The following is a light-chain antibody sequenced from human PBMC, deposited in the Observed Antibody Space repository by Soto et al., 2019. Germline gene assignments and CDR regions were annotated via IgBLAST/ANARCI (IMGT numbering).Light chain of an antibody. V-gene: IGKV1-5*01. J-gene: IGKJ4*01. CDR1: QSISSY. Sequence: DIQMTQSPSTLSASVGDRVTIACRASQSISSYFAWYQRTPGKAPKLLIYDAPNLETGVPSRFSGSGSGTEFTLPISSLQPDDFATYYCQQYSSYPLTFGGGTKVEI. CDR3: QQYSSYPLT. CDR2: DAP.